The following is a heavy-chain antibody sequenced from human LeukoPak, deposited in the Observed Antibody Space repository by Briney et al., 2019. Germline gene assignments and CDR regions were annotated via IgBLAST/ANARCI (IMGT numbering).Heavy chain of an antibody. J-gene: IGHJ4*02. CDR2: INHSGST. Sequence: SETLSLTCAVYGGSFSGYYWSWIRQPPGKGLEWIGEINHSGSTNYNPSLKSRVTISIDTSKNQFSLKLSSVTAADTAVYYCARNPGSYHTDYWGQGTLVTVSS. V-gene: IGHV4-34*09. CDR1: GGSFSGYY. CDR3: ARNPGSYHTDY. D-gene: IGHD1-26*01.